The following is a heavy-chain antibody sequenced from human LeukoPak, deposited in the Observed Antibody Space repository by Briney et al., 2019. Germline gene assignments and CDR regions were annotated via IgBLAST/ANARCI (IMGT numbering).Heavy chain of an antibody. V-gene: IGHV3-48*02. CDR1: GFTFSYYS. CDR2: SNTDGTI. CDR3: VRDRDYAFDF. J-gene: IGHJ3*01. Sequence: GGSLRLSCAASGFTFSYYSMNCVRQAPGKGLEWISYSNTDGTISYADSVKGRFTISRDNAENSLYLQINSLSDEDTAVYFCVRDRDYAFDFWGQGTMVTVSS.